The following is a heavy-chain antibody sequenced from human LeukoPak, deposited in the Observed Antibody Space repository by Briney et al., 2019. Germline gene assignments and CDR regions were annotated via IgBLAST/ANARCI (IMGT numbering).Heavy chain of an antibody. CDR1: GFTFSSCA. CDR2: ISSGGDT. Sequence: GGSLRLSCAASGFTFSSCAMSWVRQAPGKGLEWVSSISSGGDTYYADPVKGRFTISRDNARNSLYLQMDSLRAEDTALYYCARGGLYWHIWGQGTMVTVSS. CDR3: ARGGLYWHI. V-gene: IGHV3-23*01. J-gene: IGHJ3*02. D-gene: IGHD3-16*01.